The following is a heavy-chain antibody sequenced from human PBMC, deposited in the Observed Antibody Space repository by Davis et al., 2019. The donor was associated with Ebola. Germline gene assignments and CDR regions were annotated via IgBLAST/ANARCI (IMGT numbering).Heavy chain of an antibody. V-gene: IGHV1-18*01. D-gene: IGHD7-27*01. CDR3: AREAALTLGAFDY. CDR1: GGTFSSYA. Sequence: ASVKVSCKASGGTFSSYAISWLRQAPGQGLEWMGWISAYNGNTNYAQKLQGRVTMTTDTSTSTAYMELSSLRSEDTAVYYCAREAALTLGAFDYWGQGTLVTVSS. J-gene: IGHJ4*02. CDR2: ISAYNGNT.